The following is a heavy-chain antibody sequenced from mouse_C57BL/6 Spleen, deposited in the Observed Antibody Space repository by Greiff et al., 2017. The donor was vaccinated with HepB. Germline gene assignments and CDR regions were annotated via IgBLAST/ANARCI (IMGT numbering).Heavy chain of an antibody. CDR1: GYAFSSYW. D-gene: IGHD1-1*02. CDR2: IYPGDGDT. J-gene: IGHJ1*03. V-gene: IGHV1-80*01. CDR3: ARPKELLWYREGYFDV. Sequence: LVESGAELVKPGASVKISCKASGYAFSSYWMNWVKQRPGKGLEWIGQIYPGDGDTNYNGKFKGKATLTADKSSSTAYMQLSSLTSEDSAVYFCARPKELLWYREGYFDVWGTGTTVTVSS.